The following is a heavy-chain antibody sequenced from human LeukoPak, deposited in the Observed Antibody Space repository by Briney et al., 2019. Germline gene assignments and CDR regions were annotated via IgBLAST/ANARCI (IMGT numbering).Heavy chain of an antibody. CDR3: VRERNCSGASCLDGFDI. Sequence: SEALSLTCTVSGGSISTYYWSWLRQPPGKGLEWIGYIYNSGRTNYNPSLESRVTISVDTSKNQFSLKLNSVTAADTAVYYCVRERNCSGASCLDGFDIWGQGTMVTVSS. CDR1: GGSISTYY. V-gene: IGHV4-59*01. J-gene: IGHJ3*02. D-gene: IGHD2-15*01. CDR2: IYNSGRT.